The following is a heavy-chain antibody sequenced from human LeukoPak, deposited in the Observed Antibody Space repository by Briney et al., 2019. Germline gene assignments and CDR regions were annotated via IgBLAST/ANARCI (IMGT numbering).Heavy chain of an antibody. D-gene: IGHD6-13*01. CDR2: ISYDGSNK. Sequence: PGGSLRLSCAASGFTFSSYGMHWVRQAPGKGLEWVAVISYDGSNKYYADSVKGRFTISRDNSKNTLYLQMNSLRAEDTAVYYCAKVMDIAAAGLAYWGQGTLVTVSS. J-gene: IGHJ4*02. CDR3: AKVMDIAAAGLAY. CDR1: GFTFSSYG. V-gene: IGHV3-30*18.